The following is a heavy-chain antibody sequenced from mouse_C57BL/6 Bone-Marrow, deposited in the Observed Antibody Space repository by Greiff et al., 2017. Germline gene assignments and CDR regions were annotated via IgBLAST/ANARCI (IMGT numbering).Heavy chain of an antibody. CDR1: GFTFSSYG. D-gene: IGHD1-1*01. CDR3: ARRDYGKDYYAMDY. J-gene: IGHJ4*01. CDR2: ISSGGSYT. V-gene: IGHV5-6*01. Sequence: EVQLVESGGDLVKPGGSLKLSCAASGFTFSSYGMSWVRQTPGKRLEWVATISSGGSYTYYPDSVKGRFTISRDNAKNTLYLQMSSLKSEDTAMYYCARRDYGKDYYAMDYWGQGTSVTVSS.